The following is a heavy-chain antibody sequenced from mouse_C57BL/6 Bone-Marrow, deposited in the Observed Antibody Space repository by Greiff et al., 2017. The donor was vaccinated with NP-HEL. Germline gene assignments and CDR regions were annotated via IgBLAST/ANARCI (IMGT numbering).Heavy chain of an antibody. CDR2: IDPEDGET. Sequence: VQLQQSGAELVKPGASVKLSCTASGFNFKDYYMHWVKQRTEQGLEWIGRIDPEDGETKYAPKFQGKAPITAATSSNTASLQLGGLPSEDTDVYSCAGGTGYYDYALDYWGQGTSVTVSS. D-gene: IGHD2-3*01. V-gene: IGHV14-2*01. J-gene: IGHJ4*01. CDR3: AGGTGYYDYALDY. CDR1: GFNFKDYY.